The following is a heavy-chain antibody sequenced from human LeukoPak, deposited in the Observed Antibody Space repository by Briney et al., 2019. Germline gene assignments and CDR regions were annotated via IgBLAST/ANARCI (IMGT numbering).Heavy chain of an antibody. V-gene: IGHV3-53*01. CDR1: GFTFSSNY. J-gene: IGHJ4*02. D-gene: IGHD3-22*01. Sequence: GGSLRLSCAASGFTFSSNYMSWVRQAPGKGLEWVSFIYSGGSTYYTDSVKGRFTISRDNSKNTLYLQMNSLRAEDTAVYYCARGYPDYYDSSGYYPYLIQDYWGQGTLVTVSS. CDR3: ARGYPDYYDSSGYYPYLIQDY. CDR2: IYSGGST.